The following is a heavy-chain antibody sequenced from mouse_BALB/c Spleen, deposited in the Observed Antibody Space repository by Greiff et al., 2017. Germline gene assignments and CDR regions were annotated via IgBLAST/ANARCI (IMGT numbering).Heavy chain of an antibody. Sequence: QVQLQQPGAELVKPGTSVKLSCKASGYNFTSYWLNWVKLRPGQGLEWIGDIYPGSGSTNYNEKFKSKATLTVDTSSSTAYMQLSSLASEDSALYYCAREDYGNYGGFAYWGQGTLVTVSA. CDR1: GYNFTSYW. V-gene: IGHV1-55*01. CDR2: IYPGSGST. D-gene: IGHD2-1*01. CDR3: AREDYGNYGGFAY. J-gene: IGHJ3*01.